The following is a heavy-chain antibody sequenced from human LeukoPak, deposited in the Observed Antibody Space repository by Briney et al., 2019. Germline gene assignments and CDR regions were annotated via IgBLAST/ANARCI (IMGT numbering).Heavy chain of an antibody. CDR1: GGSISSSSYY. J-gene: IGHJ3*02. CDR2: IYYSGST. V-gene: IGHV4-39*07. CDR3: ARDRPTSLGENAFDI. Sequence: SETLSLTCTVSGGSISSSSYYWGWIRQPPGKGLEWIGSIYYSGSTYYNPSLKSRVTISVDTSKNQFSLKLSSVTAADTDVYYFARDRPTSLGENAFDIWVQGTMVTVSS. D-gene: IGHD3-16*01.